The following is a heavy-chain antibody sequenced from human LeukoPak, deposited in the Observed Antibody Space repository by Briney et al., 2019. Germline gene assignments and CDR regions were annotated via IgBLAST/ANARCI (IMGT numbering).Heavy chain of an antibody. D-gene: IGHD4-17*01. CDR2: ITTTSSYI. Sequence: GGSLRLSCAASGFTFSSYSFNWVRQAPGKGLEWVSSITTTSSYIWYADSVKGRFTISRDNAQSALYLQMNSLRAEDTAVYYCAKDLYGDYVVLYYYYYGMDVWGQGTTVTVSS. J-gene: IGHJ6*02. CDR3: AKDLYGDYVVLYYYYYGMDV. CDR1: GFTFSSYS. V-gene: IGHV3-21*04.